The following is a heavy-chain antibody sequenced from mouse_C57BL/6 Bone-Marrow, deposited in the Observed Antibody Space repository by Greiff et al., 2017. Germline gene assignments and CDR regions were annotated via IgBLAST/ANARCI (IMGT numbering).Heavy chain of an antibody. J-gene: IGHJ2*01. Sequence: QVQLKESGAELVRPGTSVKMSCKASGYTFTNYWIGWAKQRPGHGLEWIGDIYPGGGYTNYNEKFKGKATLTADKSSSTAYMQFSSLTSEDSAIYYCARIEYYFDYWGQGTTLTVSS. CDR2: IYPGGGYT. V-gene: IGHV1-63*01. CDR1: GYTFTNYW. CDR3: ARIEYYFDY.